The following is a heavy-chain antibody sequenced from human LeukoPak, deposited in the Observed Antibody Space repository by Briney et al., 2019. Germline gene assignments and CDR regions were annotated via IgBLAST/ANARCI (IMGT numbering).Heavy chain of an antibody. J-gene: IGHJ4*02. D-gene: IGHD2-21*01. CDR3: GKVAGDW. Sequence: GGSLRLSCAASGFTFSSYSMNWVRQAPGKGLEWVSSISSSSYIYYADSVKGRFTISRDNAKNSLYLQMNNLSAEDTAVYYCGKVAGDWWGQGTLVTVSS. CDR1: GFTFSSYS. V-gene: IGHV3-21*01. CDR2: ISSSSYI.